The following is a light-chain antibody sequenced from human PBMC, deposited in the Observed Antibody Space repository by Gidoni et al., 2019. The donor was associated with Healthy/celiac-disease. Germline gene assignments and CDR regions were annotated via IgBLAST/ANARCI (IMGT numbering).Light chain of an antibody. Sequence: QSVLTQPPSVSGAPGTRVTISCTGSRSNLRAGYDVHGYQQIPGTAPKLLFYGTSNRPSGVPDRFSGAKSGTSSSLAITGLQAEDEADYYCQSYDSSLSGVVFGGGTKLTVL. CDR1: RSNLRAGYD. J-gene: IGLJ2*01. CDR2: GTS. V-gene: IGLV1-40*01. CDR3: QSYDSSLSGVV.